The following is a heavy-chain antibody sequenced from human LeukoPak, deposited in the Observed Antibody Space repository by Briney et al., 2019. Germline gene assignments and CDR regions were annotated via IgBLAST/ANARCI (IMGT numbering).Heavy chain of an antibody. Sequence: QPGGSLRLACATSGFTFDDCAMHWVRQAPGKGLEWVSGISWNSGSIGYADSVKGRFTISRDNAKNSMYLQMHSLRAEDTAVYYCARGTGYYGSGSYYLDYWGQGTLVTVSS. CDR2: ISWNSGSI. CDR3: ARGTGYYGSGSYYLDY. J-gene: IGHJ4*02. D-gene: IGHD3-10*01. V-gene: IGHV3-9*01. CDR1: GFTFDDCA.